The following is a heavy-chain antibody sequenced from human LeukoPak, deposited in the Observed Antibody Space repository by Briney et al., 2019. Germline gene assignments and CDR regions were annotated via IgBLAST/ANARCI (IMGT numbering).Heavy chain of an antibody. D-gene: IGHD3-22*01. Sequence: GESLKISCKGSGYSFTSYWIDCVRQMPGNRLEWMGIIYPGDSDTRYSPSFQGQVTISADKSISTAYLQWSSMKASDTAMYYCARQLKGCYDSSGYYGYWGQGTLVTVSS. CDR2: IYPGDSDT. J-gene: IGHJ4*02. CDR1: GYSFTSYW. CDR3: ARQLKGCYDSSGYYGY. V-gene: IGHV5-51*01.